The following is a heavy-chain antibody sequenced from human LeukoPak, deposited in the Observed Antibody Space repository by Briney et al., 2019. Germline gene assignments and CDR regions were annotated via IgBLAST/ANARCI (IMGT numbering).Heavy chain of an antibody. CDR1: GFTFSNYW. J-gene: IGHJ1*01. CDR3: TTDPIPIVVVPAASAEYFQH. D-gene: IGHD2-2*01. V-gene: IGHV3-15*07. CDR2: IKSKTDGGTT. Sequence: GGSLRLSCTASGFTFSNYWMNWVRQAPGKGLEWVGRIKSKTDGGTTDYAAPVKGRFTISRDDSKNTLYLQMNSLKTEDTAVYYCTTDPIPIVVVPAASAEYFQHWGQGTLVTVSS.